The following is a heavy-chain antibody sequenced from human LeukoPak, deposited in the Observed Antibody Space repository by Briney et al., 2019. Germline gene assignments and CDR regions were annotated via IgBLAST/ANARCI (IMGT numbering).Heavy chain of an antibody. V-gene: IGHV4-4*07. Sequence: SETLSLTCTVSGDSISGDYWSWIRQPAGKGLEWIGRVYTSGSTSFNPSLKSRVTISVDTSKNQFSLKLSSVTAADTAVYYCASSKAAAPGWFDPWGQGTLVTVSS. CDR2: VYTSGST. CDR3: ASSKAAAPGWFDP. CDR1: GDSISGDY. D-gene: IGHD6-13*01. J-gene: IGHJ5*02.